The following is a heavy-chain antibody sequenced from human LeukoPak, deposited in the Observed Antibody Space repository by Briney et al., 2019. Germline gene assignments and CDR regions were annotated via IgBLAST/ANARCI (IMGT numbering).Heavy chain of an antibody. D-gene: IGHD7-27*01. V-gene: IGHV1-2*02. CDR1: GYTFTGYY. Sequence: GASVKVSCKASGYTFTGYYMHWVRQAPGQGLEWMGWINPNSGGTNYAQKFQGRVTMTRDTSISTAYMELSRLRSDDTAVYYCARKLGITGANHFDYWGQGTLVTVSS. CDR2: INPNSGGT. J-gene: IGHJ4*02. CDR3: ARKLGITGANHFDY.